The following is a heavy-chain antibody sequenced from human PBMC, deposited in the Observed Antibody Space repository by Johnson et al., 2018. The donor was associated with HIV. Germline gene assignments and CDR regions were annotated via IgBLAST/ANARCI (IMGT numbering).Heavy chain of an antibody. J-gene: IGHJ3*02. CDR2: INSQSDGGAT. Sequence: VQLVESGGDLVKPGGSLRLSCAGSGFTFSNPCLTWVRHAPGKGLECIARINSQSDGGATDYSVPVSGRFTVSRDDSKNTLYLQMNSLKTEDTSLYYCARVKGATNALDIWGPGTLVTVSS. CDR3: ARVKGATNALDI. CDR1: GFTFSNPC. D-gene: IGHD1-26*01. V-gene: IGHV3-15*01.